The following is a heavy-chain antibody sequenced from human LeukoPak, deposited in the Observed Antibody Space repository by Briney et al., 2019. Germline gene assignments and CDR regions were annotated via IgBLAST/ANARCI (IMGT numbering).Heavy chain of an antibody. D-gene: IGHD3-10*01. V-gene: IGHV4-61*05. CDR3: ARRPGSYNWFDP. J-gene: IGHJ5*02. Sequence: SETLSLTCNVSGGSISDNDYSWDWIRQPPGKGLEWIGYIYYSGSTNYNPSLKSRVTISVDTSKNQFSLKLSSVTAADTAVYYCARRPGSYNWFDPWGQGTLVTVSS. CDR1: GGSISDNDYS. CDR2: IYYSGST.